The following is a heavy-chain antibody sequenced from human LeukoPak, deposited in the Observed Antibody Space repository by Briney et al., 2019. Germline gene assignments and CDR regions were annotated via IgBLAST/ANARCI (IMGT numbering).Heavy chain of an antibody. D-gene: IGHD6-13*01. CDR2: IYYSGST. CDR3: ARGQLASAAEYFQH. Sequence: SETLSLTCTVSGGSISSYYWSWIRQPPGKGLEWIGYIYYSGSTNYSPSLKSRVTISVDTSKNQFSLKLSSVTAADTAVYYCARGQLASAAEYFQHWGQGTLVTVSS. V-gene: IGHV4-59*01. CDR1: GGSISSYY. J-gene: IGHJ1*01.